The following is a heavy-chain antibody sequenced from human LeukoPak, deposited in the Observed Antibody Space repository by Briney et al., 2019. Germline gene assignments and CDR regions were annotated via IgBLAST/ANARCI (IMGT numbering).Heavy chain of an antibody. V-gene: IGHV4-59*12. CDR2: IYYSGST. D-gene: IGHD5-18*01. CDR3: ARGTAMVPDY. CDR1: GGSISSYY. Sequence: SETLSLTCTVSGGSISSYYWSWIRQPPGKGLEWIGYIYYSGSTYYNPSLKSRVTISVDTSKNQFSLKLSSVTAADTAVYYCARGTAMVPDYWGQGTLVTVSS. J-gene: IGHJ4*02.